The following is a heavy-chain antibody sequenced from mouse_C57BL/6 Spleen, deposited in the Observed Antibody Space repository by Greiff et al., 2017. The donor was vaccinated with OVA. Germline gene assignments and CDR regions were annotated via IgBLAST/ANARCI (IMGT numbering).Heavy chain of an antibody. J-gene: IGHJ3*01. Sequence: ESGPGMVKPSQSLSLTCTVTGYSITSGYDWHWIRHFPGNKLEWMGYISYSGSTNYNPSLKSRISITHDTSKNHFFLKLNSVTTEDTATYYCARDADDGYYGFAYWGQGTLVTVSA. V-gene: IGHV3-1*01. CDR2: ISYSGST. D-gene: IGHD2-3*01. CDR3: ARDADDGYYGFAY. CDR1: GYSITSGYD.